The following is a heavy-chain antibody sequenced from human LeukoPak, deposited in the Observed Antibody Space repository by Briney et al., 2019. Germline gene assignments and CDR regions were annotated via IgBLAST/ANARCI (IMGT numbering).Heavy chain of an antibody. CDR2: IYSGGST. CDR1: GFTFSNAW. Sequence: PGGSLRLSCAASGFTFSNAWMSWVRQAPGKGLEWVSVIYSGGSTYYADSVKGRFTISRDNSKNTLYLQMNSLRAEDTAVYYCARDFARSGYAGYWGQGTLVTVSS. CDR3: ARDFARSGYAGY. D-gene: IGHD5-12*01. J-gene: IGHJ4*02. V-gene: IGHV3-53*01.